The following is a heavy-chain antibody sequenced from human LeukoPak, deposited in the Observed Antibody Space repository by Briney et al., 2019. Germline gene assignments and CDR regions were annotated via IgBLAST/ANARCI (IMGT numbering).Heavy chain of an antibody. CDR2: IYPGDSDT. CDR1: GYSFTSYW. J-gene: IGHJ5*02. V-gene: IGHV5-51*01. D-gene: IGHD3-22*01. Sequence: GESLKISCKGSGYSFTSYWIGWVRQMPGKGLEWMGIIYPGDSDTRYSPSFQGQVTISADKSISTAYLQWSSLKASDTAMYYCARLTDSSGYYYEGYNWFDPWGQGTLVTVSS. CDR3: ARLTDSSGYYYEGYNWFDP.